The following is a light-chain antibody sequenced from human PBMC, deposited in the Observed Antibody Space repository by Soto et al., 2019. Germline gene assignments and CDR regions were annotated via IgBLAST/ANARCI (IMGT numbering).Light chain of an antibody. CDR2: EGS. Sequence: QSALTQPASVSGSPGQSITISCTGTSSDFGSYNLVSWYQYHPGKAPRLMIYEGSERPSGVSNRFSGSKSGNTASLTISGLQAEDEADYYCCSYAGSSTYVVFGGGTKLTVL. CDR3: CSYAGSSTYVV. CDR1: SSDFGSYNL. J-gene: IGLJ2*01. V-gene: IGLV2-23*01.